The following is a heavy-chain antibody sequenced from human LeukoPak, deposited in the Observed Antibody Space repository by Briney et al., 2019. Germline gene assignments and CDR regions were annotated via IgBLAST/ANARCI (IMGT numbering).Heavy chain of an antibody. CDR3: ARDIAVAAKNAFDI. J-gene: IGHJ3*02. D-gene: IGHD6-19*01. CDR2: IYYSGST. V-gene: IGHV4-38-2*02. CDR1: GYSISSGSY. Sequence: SETLSLTCTVSGYSISSGSYWGWIRQSPGKGLEWIGSIYYSGSTYYNPSLKSRVTISVDTSKNQFSLKLSSVTAADTAVYYCARDIAVAAKNAFDIWGQGTMLAVSS.